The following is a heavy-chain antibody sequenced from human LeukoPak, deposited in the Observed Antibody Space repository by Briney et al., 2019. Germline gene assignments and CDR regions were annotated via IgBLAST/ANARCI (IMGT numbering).Heavy chain of an antibody. CDR3: ARDRVGYSGSSGGFDP. D-gene: IGHD1-26*01. CDR1: GYTFTSYD. Sequence: ASVKVSCKASGYTFTSYDINWVRQATGQGLEWMGWMNPNSGNTGYAQKFQGRVTMTRNTSISTAYMELSSLRSEDTAVYYCARDRVGYSGSSGGFDPWGQGTLVTVSS. V-gene: IGHV1-8*01. J-gene: IGHJ5*02. CDR2: MNPNSGNT.